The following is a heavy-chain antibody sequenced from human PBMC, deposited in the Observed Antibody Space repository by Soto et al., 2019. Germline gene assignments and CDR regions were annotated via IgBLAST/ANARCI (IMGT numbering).Heavy chain of an antibody. D-gene: IGHD5-12*01. V-gene: IGHV1-69*01. Sequence: QVQLVQSGAEVKKPGSSVKVSCKASGGTFSSYAISWVRQDPGHGLEWMGGIIPIFGTANYAQKFQGRVTINADESTSTAYMELSSLRSEDTAGYYCARGASRGGDDRGAFDIWGQGTMVTVSS. CDR2: IIPIFGTA. CDR3: ARGASRGGDDRGAFDI. CDR1: GGTFSSYA. J-gene: IGHJ3*02.